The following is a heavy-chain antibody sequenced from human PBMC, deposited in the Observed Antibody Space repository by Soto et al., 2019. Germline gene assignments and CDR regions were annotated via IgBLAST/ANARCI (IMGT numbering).Heavy chain of an antibody. CDR3: ARFRAARRRAFDI. J-gene: IGHJ3*02. D-gene: IGHD6-6*01. CDR1: GDRVSSNSAA. CDR2: TYYRSKWYN. V-gene: IGHV6-1*01. Sequence: SQTLSLTCAISGDRVSSNSAAWNWIRQSPSRVLEWLGSTYYRSKWYNDYAVSVKSRITINPDTSKNQFSLQLNSVTPEDVAVYYCARFRAARRRAFDIWGQETMVTVSS.